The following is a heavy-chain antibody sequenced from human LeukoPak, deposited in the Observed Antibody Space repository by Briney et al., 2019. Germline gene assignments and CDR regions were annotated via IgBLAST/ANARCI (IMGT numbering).Heavy chain of an antibody. CDR3: ARGGATPGNRLGIAVASNWFDL. Sequence: AGSLRLSCAASGFTFSSYSMNWVRQAPGNGLEWVSSISSSSSYIYYADSVKGRFTISRDNAKNSLYLQMNSLRAEDTAVYYCARGGATPGNRLGIAVASNWFDLWGQGTLVTVSS. CDR1: GFTFSSYS. V-gene: IGHV3-21*01. D-gene: IGHD6-19*01. CDR2: ISSSSSYI. J-gene: IGHJ5*02.